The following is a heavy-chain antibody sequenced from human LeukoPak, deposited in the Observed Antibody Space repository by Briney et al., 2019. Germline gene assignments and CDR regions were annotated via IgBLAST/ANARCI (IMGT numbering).Heavy chain of an antibody. D-gene: IGHD6-19*01. Sequence: GGSLRLSCAASGFTFSSYAMSWVRQAPGKGLEWVSAISGSGGSTYYADSVEGRFTISRDSSKNTLYLQMDSLRAEDTAVYYCASRAVAGFYYFDYWGQGTLVTVSS. V-gene: IGHV3-23*01. J-gene: IGHJ4*02. CDR3: ASRAVAGFYYFDY. CDR1: GFTFSSYA. CDR2: ISGSGGST.